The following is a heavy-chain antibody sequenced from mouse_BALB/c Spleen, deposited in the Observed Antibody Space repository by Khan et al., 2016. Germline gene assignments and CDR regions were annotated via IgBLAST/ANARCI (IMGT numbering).Heavy chain of an antibody. D-gene: IGHD1-1*01. CDR1: EFDFSGYW. Sequence: EVKLLESGGGLVQPGGSLKLSCAASEFDFSGYWMSWVRQAPGKGLEWIGEINPDSSTINYAPSLKGKIIISRDNAKNTLYLRRNKVSSEDTALYYCTRLYYYGCSDYWGPGTILTVSS. CDR3: TRLYYYGCSDY. CDR2: INPDSSTI. V-gene: IGHV4-1*02. J-gene: IGHJ2*01.